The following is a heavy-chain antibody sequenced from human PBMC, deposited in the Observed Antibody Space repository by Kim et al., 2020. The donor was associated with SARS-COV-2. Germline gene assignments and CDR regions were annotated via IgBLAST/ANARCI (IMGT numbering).Heavy chain of an antibody. D-gene: IGHD6-13*01. CDR2: IKSKTDDGTT. CDR3: TTIAITWGY. Sequence: GGSLRLSCVASGFTFSSAWMSWVRQAPGKGLEWVGRIKSKTDDGTTDFAAPVKGRFTISRDDSKNTLYLQMNSLKIEDTAVYYCTTIAITWGYWGQGTLVTVSS. J-gene: IGHJ4*02. CDR1: GFTFSSAW. V-gene: IGHV3-15*01.